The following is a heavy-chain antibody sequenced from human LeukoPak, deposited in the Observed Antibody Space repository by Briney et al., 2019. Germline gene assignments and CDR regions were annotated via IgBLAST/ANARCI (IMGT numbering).Heavy chain of an antibody. J-gene: IGHJ4*02. Sequence: ASVKVSCKASGGTFNSYTINWVRQAPGQGLEWMGWINPNNGGTKYAQNFQGRVTMTRDTSISTAYMELDRLRFDDTAVYYCARDSGEVPDYWGQGTLVTVSS. CDR1: GGTFNSYT. V-gene: IGHV1-2*02. D-gene: IGHD3-10*01. CDR2: INPNNGGT. CDR3: ARDSGEVPDY.